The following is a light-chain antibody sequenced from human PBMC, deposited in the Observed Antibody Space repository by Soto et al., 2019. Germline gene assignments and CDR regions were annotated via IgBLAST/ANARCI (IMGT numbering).Light chain of an antibody. J-gene: IGKJ4*01. CDR1: QRVSSW. Sequence: DVLMTQSPSSVSASVGDRVTIACRASQRVSSWLAWYQQKPGRAPKLLIYAASTLQSGVPSRFSGSGSGTDFTLTISSLQPEDFATYYCQQSNSFPVTFGGGTKVEIK. CDR2: AAS. CDR3: QQSNSFPVT. V-gene: IGKV1-12*01.